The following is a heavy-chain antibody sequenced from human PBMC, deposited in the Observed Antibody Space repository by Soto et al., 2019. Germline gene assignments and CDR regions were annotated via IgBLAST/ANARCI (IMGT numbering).Heavy chain of an antibody. Sequence: PSETLSLTCTVSGGTISSSTHYWGWIRQPPGKGLEWIGYIYYSGSTYYNPSLKSRVTISVDTSKNQFSLKLSSVTAADTAVYYCAKDVLRYFDWLPDAFDIWGQGTMVTVSS. J-gene: IGHJ3*02. CDR1: GGTISSSTHY. CDR3: AKDVLRYFDWLPDAFDI. CDR2: IYYSGST. D-gene: IGHD3-9*01. V-gene: IGHV4-31*03.